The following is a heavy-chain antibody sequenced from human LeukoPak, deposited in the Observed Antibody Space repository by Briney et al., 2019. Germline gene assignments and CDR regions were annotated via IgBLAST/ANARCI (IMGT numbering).Heavy chain of an antibody. J-gene: IGHJ4*02. D-gene: IGHD2-2*01. V-gene: IGHV3-48*03. Sequence: GGSLRLSCAASGFTFSSYEMNWVRQVPGKGLEWVSYIRSSGSTIYYADSVKGRFTISRDNSKNTLYLQTNSLRAEDTAVYYCAKLARDIVVVPAAMYFDYWGQGTLVTVSS. CDR1: GFTFSSYE. CDR3: AKLARDIVVVPAAMYFDY. CDR2: IRSSGSTI.